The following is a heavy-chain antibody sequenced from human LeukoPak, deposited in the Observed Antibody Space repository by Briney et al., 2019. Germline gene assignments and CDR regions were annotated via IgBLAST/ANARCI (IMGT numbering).Heavy chain of an antibody. D-gene: IGHD3-10*01. J-gene: IGHJ4*02. CDR1: GFTFSDYF. CDR3: ARGGRGYYYGSGSPDY. Sequence: GGSLRLSCTSSGFTFSDYFMSWIRQAPGKGLEWVSYISTSGSTIYYTDSVKGRFTISRDNAKNSLYLQMNSLRAEDTAVYYCARGGRGYYYGSGSPDYWGQGTLVTVSS. V-gene: IGHV3-11*04. CDR2: ISTSGSTI.